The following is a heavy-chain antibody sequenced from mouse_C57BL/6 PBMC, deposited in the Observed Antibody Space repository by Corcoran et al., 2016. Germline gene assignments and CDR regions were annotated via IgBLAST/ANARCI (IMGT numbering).Heavy chain of an antibody. J-gene: IGHJ3*01. V-gene: IGHV9-3*01. CDR1: GYTFTTYG. D-gene: IGHD2-10*02. CDR2: INTYSGVP. Sequence: QIQLVQSGPELKKPGETVKISCKASGYTFTTYGMSWVKQAPGKGLKWMGWINTYSGVPTYADDFKGRFAFSLETSASTAYLQINNLKNEDTATYFCARGRYGNYVGFAYWGQGTLVTVSA. CDR3: ARGRYGNYVGFAY.